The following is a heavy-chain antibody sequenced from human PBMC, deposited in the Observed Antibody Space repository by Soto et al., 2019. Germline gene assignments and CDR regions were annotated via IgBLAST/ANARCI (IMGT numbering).Heavy chain of an antibody. CDR3: ARAPYSSGWWGFXY. J-gene: IGHJ4*02. CDR1: GLTFSSYW. Sequence: GGSLRLSCAASGLTFSSYWMHWVRQAPGKGLVWVSRISTDGSVTTYADSVKGRFTISRDNAKNTLYLQMNSLRTEDTAVYYCARAPYSSGWWGFXYWGQGTLVTVSS. V-gene: IGHV3-74*01. D-gene: IGHD6-19*01. CDR2: ISTDGSVT.